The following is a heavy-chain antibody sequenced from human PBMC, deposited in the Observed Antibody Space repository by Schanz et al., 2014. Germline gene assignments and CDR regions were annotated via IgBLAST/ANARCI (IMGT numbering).Heavy chain of an antibody. V-gene: IGHV3-7*01. CDR2: IKQDESER. Sequence: EVQLVESGGGLVQPGGSLRLSCAASGFTFNNFGMNWVRQAPGKGLEWVANIKQDESERSYVDSVKGRFTISRDNAKNSLYLQMNSLRAEDTAVYYCARDKGGYYPFDYWGQGTLVTVSS. D-gene: IGHD3-3*01. CDR1: GFTFNNFG. CDR3: ARDKGGYYPFDY. J-gene: IGHJ4*02.